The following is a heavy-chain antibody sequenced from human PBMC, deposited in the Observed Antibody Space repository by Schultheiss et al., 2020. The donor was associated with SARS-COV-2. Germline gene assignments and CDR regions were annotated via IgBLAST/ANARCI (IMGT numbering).Heavy chain of an antibody. CDR1: GGSISSGDYY. CDR2: IYYSGST. J-gene: IGHJ4*02. V-gene: IGHV4-30-4*01. CDR3: ARGVEWELLLGF. Sequence: LRLSCTVSGGSISSGDYYWSWIRQPPGKGLEWIGYIYYSGSTYYNPSLKSRVTISVDTSKNQFSLKLSSVTAADTAVYYCARGVEWELLLGFWGQGTLVTVSS. D-gene: IGHD1-26*01.